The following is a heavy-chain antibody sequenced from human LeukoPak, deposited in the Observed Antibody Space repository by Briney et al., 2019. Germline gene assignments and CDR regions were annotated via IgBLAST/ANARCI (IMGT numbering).Heavy chain of an antibody. J-gene: IGHJ5*02. D-gene: IGHD2-8*01. CDR3: AHSVFPNWFDP. CDR2: IYGNDDK. Sequence: SGPTLVKPTQTLILTCTFSGFSLSTSGVGVGWIRQPPGKALEWLALIYGNDDKRYSPSLKSRLTVTKDTSKNQVFLTMTNMDPVDTATYYCAHSVFPNWFDPWGQGILVTVSS. CDR1: GFSLSTSGVG. V-gene: IGHV2-5*01.